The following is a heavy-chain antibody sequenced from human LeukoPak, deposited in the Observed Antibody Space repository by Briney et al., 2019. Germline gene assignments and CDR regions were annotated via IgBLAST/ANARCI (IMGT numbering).Heavy chain of an antibody. V-gene: IGHV3-9*01. Sequence: GGSLRLSCAASGFTFSSYSMNWVRQAPGKGLEWVSGISRNSGSIGYADSVKGRFTISRDNAKNSLYLQMNSLRAEDTALYYCAKGRYGSGSYDLDYWGQGTLVTVSS. J-gene: IGHJ4*02. D-gene: IGHD3-10*01. CDR2: ISRNSGSI. CDR3: AKGRYGSGSYDLDY. CDR1: GFTFSSYS.